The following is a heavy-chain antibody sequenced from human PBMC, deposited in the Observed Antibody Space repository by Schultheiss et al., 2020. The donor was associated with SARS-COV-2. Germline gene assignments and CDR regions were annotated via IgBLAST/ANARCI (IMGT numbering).Heavy chain of an antibody. V-gene: IGHV4-59*01. CDR1: GGSISSYY. D-gene: IGHD3-3*01. Sequence: SETLSLTCTVSGGSISSYYWSWIRQPPGKGLEWIGYIYYSGSTYYNPSLKGRVTISVDTSKNQFSLKLSSVTAADTAVYYCARVSVGRITIFGVITRYGMDVWGQGTTVTVSS. CDR3: ARVSVGRITIFGVITRYGMDV. J-gene: IGHJ6*02. CDR2: IYYSGST.